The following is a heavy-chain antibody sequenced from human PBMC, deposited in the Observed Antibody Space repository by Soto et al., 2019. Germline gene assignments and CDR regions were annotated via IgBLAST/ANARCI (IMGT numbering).Heavy chain of an antibody. V-gene: IGHV1-69*01. D-gene: IGHD3-22*01. CDR3: ARGWGYDSNDYYYAY. J-gene: IGHJ4*02. Sequence: QVQLVQSGAEVRKPGSSVKVSCKASGGTFSRHAISWVRQAPGQGLEWMGGIIPIFGTANHAQKFQCRVTIIADESTSTVYMELSRLRSEDTVMYYCARGWGYDSNDYYYAYWGQGTLVIVSS. CDR2: IIPIFGTA. CDR1: GGTFSRHA.